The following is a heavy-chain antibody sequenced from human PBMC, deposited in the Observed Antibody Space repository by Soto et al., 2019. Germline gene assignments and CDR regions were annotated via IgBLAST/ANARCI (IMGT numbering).Heavy chain of an antibody. D-gene: IGHD3-9*01. V-gene: IGHV4-39*01. J-gene: IGHJ3*02. CDR2: VYCSGRT. CDR1: GGSISSCSYY. Sequence: SDTLSLTCTVSGGSISSCSYYWGWVRQPPGKGLECIGSVYCSGRTYYNPSLKSRVTISVDTSKNQFSLKLSSVTAADTAVYYCANTYYDILTGYHDAFDIWGQGTMVTVSS. CDR3: ANTYYDILTGYHDAFDI.